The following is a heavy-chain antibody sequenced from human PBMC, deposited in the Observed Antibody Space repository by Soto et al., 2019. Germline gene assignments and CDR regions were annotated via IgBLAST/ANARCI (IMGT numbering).Heavy chain of an antibody. V-gene: IGHV4-59*02. CDR1: GDSVSTYW. Sequence: SETLSLTCTVSGDSVSTYWWSWIRQPPGKGLEWIAYIYNTGSTNYNPSLKSRVTISLDASKNQFSLKLSSVTAADTAVYYCARGPGASGTYHYYFDYWGPGTLVTVSS. CDR2: IYNTGST. D-gene: IGHD3-10*01. CDR3: ARGPGASGTYHYYFDY. J-gene: IGHJ4*02.